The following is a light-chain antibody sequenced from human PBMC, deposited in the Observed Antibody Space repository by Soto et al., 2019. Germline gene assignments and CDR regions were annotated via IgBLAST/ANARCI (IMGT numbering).Light chain of an antibody. CDR1: QSISVW. CDR3: QQYNSYSPT. CDR2: KAS. V-gene: IGKV1-5*03. Sequence: DIQMTQSPSTLSASVGDRVTITCRASQSISVWLAWYQQKAGKAPNLLIYKASRLESGVPSRFSGSGSETEFTLTISGLQPGDSATYYCQQYNSYSPTLGQGTKV. J-gene: IGKJ1*01.